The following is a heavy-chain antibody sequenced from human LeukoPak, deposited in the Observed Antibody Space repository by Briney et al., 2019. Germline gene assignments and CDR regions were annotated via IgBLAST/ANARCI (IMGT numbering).Heavy chain of an antibody. V-gene: IGHV3-30*02. CDR3: AKLLSNSGRFLY. D-gene: IGHD4-23*01. CDR1: GFIFSSYG. Sequence: GGSLRLSCAASGFIFSSYGMHWVRQAPGKGLEWVAFIRNDGSNKYYADSVKGRFTISRDNSKNTLYLQMNSLRAEDTAVYYCAKLLSNSGRFLYWGQGTLVTVFS. J-gene: IGHJ4*02. CDR2: IRNDGSNK.